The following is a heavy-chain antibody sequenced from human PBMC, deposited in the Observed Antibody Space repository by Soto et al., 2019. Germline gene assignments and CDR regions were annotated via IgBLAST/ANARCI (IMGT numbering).Heavy chain of an antibody. CDR3: ASQVKTFYYGSSGYYPDY. CDR1: GASVSISTYY. CDR2: VHYSGTT. Sequence: LFPTCTDSGASVSISTYYWGWIRQPTGKGLEWIGTVHYSGTTHYTPSLKSRVTISVDTSKNQFSLKLSSVTAADTAVYYCASQVKTFYYGSSGYYPDYWGQGALVTGSS. D-gene: IGHD3-22*01. V-gene: IGHV4-39*01. J-gene: IGHJ4*02.